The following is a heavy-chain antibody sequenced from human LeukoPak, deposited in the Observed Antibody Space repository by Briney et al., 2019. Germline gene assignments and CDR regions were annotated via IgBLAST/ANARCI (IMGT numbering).Heavy chain of an antibody. CDR1: GITVSSNY. V-gene: IGHV3-21*01. CDR3: ARASGFIDY. J-gene: IGHJ4*02. CDR2: ISSSSSYI. Sequence: GGSQRLSCAASGITVSSNYMSWVRQAPGKGLEWVLSISSSSSYIYYADSVKGRFTISRDNAKNSLYLQMNSLRAEDTAVYYCARASGFIDYWGQGTLVTVSS.